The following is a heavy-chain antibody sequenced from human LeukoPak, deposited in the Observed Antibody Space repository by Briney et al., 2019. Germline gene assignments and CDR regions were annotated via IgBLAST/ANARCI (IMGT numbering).Heavy chain of an antibody. V-gene: IGHV1-2*02. CDR2: INPNSGGT. CDR3: ARAERLHGGPYLIGP. D-gene: IGHD2-21*01. J-gene: IGHJ5*02. Sequence: ASVKVSCKTSGYSFTDCYMHWVRQAPGQGLEWMGWINPNSGGTSSAQKFQGRVTMTRDTSITTVYMEVSWLTSDDTAIYYCARAERLHGGPYLIGPWGQGTLVTVSS. CDR1: GYSFTDCY.